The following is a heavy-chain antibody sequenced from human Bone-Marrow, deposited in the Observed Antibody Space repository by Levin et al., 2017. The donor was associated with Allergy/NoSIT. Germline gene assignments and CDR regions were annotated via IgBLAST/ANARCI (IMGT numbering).Heavy chain of an antibody. CDR3: ARAAVGATDFEY. D-gene: IGHD1-26*01. CDR1: NGSITTTNW. Sequence: SETLSLTCGISNGSITTTNWWSWLRQPPGKGLEWIGEIYHSGSTTYNPSLKSRVTMSVDKSNNQFSLELRSATAADTAVYFCARAAVGATDFEYWGQGILVVVSS. V-gene: IGHV4-4*02. J-gene: IGHJ4*02. CDR2: IYHSGST.